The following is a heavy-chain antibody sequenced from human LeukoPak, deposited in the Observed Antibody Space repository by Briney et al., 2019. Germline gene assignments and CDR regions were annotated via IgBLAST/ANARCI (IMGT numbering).Heavy chain of an antibody. CDR2: IKQDGSEM. J-gene: IGHJ5*02. CDR1: GFTFSTYW. CDR3: AKGPTQVYSDNWFDP. D-gene: IGHD1-14*01. Sequence: GGSLRLSCAASGFTFSTYWMNWVRQAPGKGLEWVANIKQDGSEMFYLDSVKGRFTISRENAKNSLYLQMNSLRAEDMALYYCAKGPTQVYSDNWFDPWGQGTLVTVSS. V-gene: IGHV3-7*03.